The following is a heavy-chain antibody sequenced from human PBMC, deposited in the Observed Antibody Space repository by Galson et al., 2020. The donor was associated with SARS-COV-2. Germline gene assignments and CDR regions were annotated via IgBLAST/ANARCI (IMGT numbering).Heavy chain of an antibody. CDR2: INPNSGGT. CDR1: GYTFTGYY. CDR3: ARGGEGDGYPTFDY. V-gene: IGHV1-2*06. Sequence: ASVKVSCKASGYTFTGYYMHWVRQAPGQLLEWMGRINPNSGGTNYAQKFQGRVTITRDTSISTAYMELSRLGSDDTAVYYCARGGEGDGYPTFDYWGQGTLVTVSS. J-gene: IGHJ4*02. D-gene: IGHD5-12*01.